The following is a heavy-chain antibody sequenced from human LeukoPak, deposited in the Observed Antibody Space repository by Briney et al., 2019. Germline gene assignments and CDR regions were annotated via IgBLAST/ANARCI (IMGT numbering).Heavy chain of an antibody. CDR3: ARCPRSSLYYYYYMDV. D-gene: IGHD6-13*01. CDR2: ISSSSSTI. Sequence: GGSLRLSCAASGFTFSSYSMNWVRQALGKWLEWVSYISSSSSTIYYADSVKGRFTISRDNAKNSLYLQMNSLRAEDTAVYYCARCPRSSLYYYYYMDVWGKGTTVTVSS. J-gene: IGHJ6*03. CDR1: GFTFSSYS. V-gene: IGHV3-48*01.